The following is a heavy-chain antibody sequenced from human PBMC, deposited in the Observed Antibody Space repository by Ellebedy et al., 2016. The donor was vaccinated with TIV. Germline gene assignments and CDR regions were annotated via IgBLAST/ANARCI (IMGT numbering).Heavy chain of an antibody. CDR2: ISAYNGNT. Sequence: AASVKVSCKASGYTFTSYDINWVRQATGQGLEWMGWISAYNGNTNYAQKLQGRVTMTTDTSTSTAYMELRSLRSDDTAVYYCARDQGDDYVWGSYLDYWGQGTLFTVSS. CDR1: GYTFTSYD. V-gene: IGHV1-18*01. CDR3: ARDQGDDYVWGSYLDY. D-gene: IGHD3-16*02. J-gene: IGHJ4*02.